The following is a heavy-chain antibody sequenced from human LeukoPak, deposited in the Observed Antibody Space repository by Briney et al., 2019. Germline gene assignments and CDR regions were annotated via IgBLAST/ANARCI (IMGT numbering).Heavy chain of an antibody. CDR2: IKQDGSEK. CDR3: VRDGGTDWYDP. J-gene: IGHJ5*02. D-gene: IGHD3-16*01. V-gene: IGHV3-7*01. Sequence: GGSPRLSCAASGFTISDYWMTWVRQAPGKGLEWEANIKQDGSEKTYVDSVKGRFTISRDNAKNSIFLQMNSLRVEDMAMYYCVRDGGTDWYDPWGQGTLVSVSS. CDR1: GFTISDYW.